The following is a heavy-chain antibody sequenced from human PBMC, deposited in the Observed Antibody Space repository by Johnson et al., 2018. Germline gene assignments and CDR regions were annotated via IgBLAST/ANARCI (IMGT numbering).Heavy chain of an antibody. V-gene: IGHV3-30*18. CDR2: ISYDGSNK. CDR3: AKSRGGYSFGNAFDI. D-gene: IGHD5-18*01. CDR1: GFTFSSYG. J-gene: IGHJ3*02. Sequence: QVQLVESGGGVVQPGRSLRLSCAASGFTFSSYGMHWVRQAPGKGLEWVAVISYDGSNKYSADSVKGRFTISRDNSKNTVYVTKNSLRTEDTAVHYWAKSRGGYSFGNAFDIWGQGTMVTVSS.